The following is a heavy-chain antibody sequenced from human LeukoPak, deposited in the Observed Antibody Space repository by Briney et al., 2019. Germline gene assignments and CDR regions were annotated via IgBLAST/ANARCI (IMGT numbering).Heavy chain of an antibody. CDR1: GFTFSNIV. V-gene: IGHV3-23*01. D-gene: IGHD6-6*01. CDR2: ISGSGGST. CDR3: AKDASEYTTSPRAFDY. Sequence: GGSLRLSCAASGFTFSNIVMSWVRQAPGKGLEWVSAISGSGGSTNYADSVKGRFTISRDNSKNTLYLQMNSLRVEDTAIYYCAKDASEYTTSPRAFDYWAQGTLVTVSS. J-gene: IGHJ4*02.